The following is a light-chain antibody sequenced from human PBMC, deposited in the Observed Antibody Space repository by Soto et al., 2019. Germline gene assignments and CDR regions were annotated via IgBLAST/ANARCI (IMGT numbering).Light chain of an antibody. CDR1: SSNIGAGYD. CDR2: GNG. V-gene: IGLV1-40*01. J-gene: IGLJ1*01. CDR3: QSYDSSLSGSEV. Sequence: QSVLTQPPSVSGAPGQRVTISCTGSSSNIGAGYDVHWYQQLPGTAPKLLIYGNGNRPSGVPDRFSGSKSGTSASLAITGLQAEDEADYDGQSYDSSLSGSEVFGTGTKVTVL.